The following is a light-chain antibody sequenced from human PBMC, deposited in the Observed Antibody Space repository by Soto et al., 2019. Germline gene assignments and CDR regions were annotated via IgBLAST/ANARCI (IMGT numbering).Light chain of an antibody. J-gene: IGLJ1*01. V-gene: IGLV2-8*01. CDR2: EVN. Sequence: QSVLTQPPSASGSPGQSVTISCTGASSDVGAYNFVSWYQQHPGKAPKLMIYEVNNRPSGVPDRFSGSKSGNTASLTVSGLQAEDEADYYCSSYAGSNNFEVFGTGTNVTVL. CDR3: SSYAGSNNFEV. CDR1: SSDVGAYNF.